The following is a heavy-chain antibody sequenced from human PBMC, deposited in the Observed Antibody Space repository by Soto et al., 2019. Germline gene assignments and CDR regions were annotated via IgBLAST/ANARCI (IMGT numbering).Heavy chain of an antibody. D-gene: IGHD4-17*01. CDR2: IYYSGST. J-gene: IGHJ4*02. CDR3: ARERYYGDYYYFDY. Sequence: QLQLQESGPGLVKPSETLSLTCTVSGGSISSSSYYWGWIRQPPGKGLEWIGRIYYSGSTYYNPSLKSRVTISVDTSKNQFSLKMSTVTAADTAVYYCARERYYGDYYYFDYWGQGTLVTVSS. CDR1: GGSISSSSYY. V-gene: IGHV4-39*01.